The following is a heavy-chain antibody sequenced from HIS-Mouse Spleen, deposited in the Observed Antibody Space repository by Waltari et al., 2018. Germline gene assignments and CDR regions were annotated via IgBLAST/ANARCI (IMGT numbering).Heavy chain of an antibody. Sequence: QVQLQESGPGLVKPSETLSLTCTVSGYSISSGYYWGWIRQPPGKGLEWIGSIYHSGSTYSHPSLKRRATKSVDTSKNQFSLKLSSVTAADTAVYYCARVKTWGQGTLVTVSS. J-gene: IGHJ5*02. CDR1: GYSISSGYY. V-gene: IGHV4-38-2*02. CDR3: ARVKT. CDR2: IYHSGST.